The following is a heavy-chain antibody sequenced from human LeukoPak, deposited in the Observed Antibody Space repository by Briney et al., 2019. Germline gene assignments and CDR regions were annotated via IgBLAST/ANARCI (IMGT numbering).Heavy chain of an antibody. CDR2: ISYTGST. V-gene: IGHV4-59*01. J-gene: IGHJ2*01. CDR1: GASIRSSY. D-gene: IGHD2-2*01. Sequence: SETLSLTCTVSGASIRSSYWSWIRQPPGKGPEWIGYISYTGSTNYNPSLKSRVSLSVDTSKNQFSLELSSVTAADTAVYYCATYRTSFIYWYFDLWGRGTLVTVSS. CDR3: ATYRTSFIYWYFDL.